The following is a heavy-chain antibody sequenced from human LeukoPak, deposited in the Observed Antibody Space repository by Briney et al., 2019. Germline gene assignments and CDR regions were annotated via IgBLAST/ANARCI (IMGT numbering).Heavy chain of an antibody. CDR3: ARDSGPGYSSSWYDY. CDR1: GFTFDSYG. V-gene: IGHV3-20*04. D-gene: IGHD6-13*01. Sequence: GGSLRLSCAASGFTFDSYGMSWVRQAPGKGLEWVSGINWNGADTTYTESVKGRFTISRDNAKNSLYLQMNSLRAEDTAVYYCARDSGPGYSSSWYDYWGQGTLVTVSS. J-gene: IGHJ4*02. CDR2: INWNGADT.